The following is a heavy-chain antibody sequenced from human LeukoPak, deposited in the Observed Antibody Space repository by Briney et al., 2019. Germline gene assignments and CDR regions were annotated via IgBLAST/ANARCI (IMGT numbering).Heavy chain of an antibody. CDR2: IIPIFGTA. Sequence: ASVKVSCKASGGTFSSYAISWVRQAPGQGLEWMGGIIPIFGTANYAQKFQGRVTITADESTSTAYMELSSLRSEDTAVYYCARGTPGSYYMDVWGKGTTVTVSS. CDR3: ARGTPGSYYMDV. J-gene: IGHJ6*03. V-gene: IGHV1-69*13. D-gene: IGHD4-23*01. CDR1: GGTFSSYA.